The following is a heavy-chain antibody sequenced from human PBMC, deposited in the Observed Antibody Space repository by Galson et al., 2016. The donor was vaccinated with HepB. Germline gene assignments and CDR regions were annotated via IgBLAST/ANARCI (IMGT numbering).Heavy chain of an antibody. CDR2: IYHTGSA. V-gene: IGHV4-4*02. J-gene: IGHJ4*02. CDR1: GGSISSRHW. Sequence: ETLSLTCGVSGGSISSRHWWSWVRQSPGKGLEWIGEIYHTGSANYNPSLKSRVTISVDKSKNHFSLELNSVTAADTAVYYCANLGYCIGDCYSVNWGQGTMVTVSS. D-gene: IGHD2-21*02. CDR3: ANLGYCIGDCYSVN.